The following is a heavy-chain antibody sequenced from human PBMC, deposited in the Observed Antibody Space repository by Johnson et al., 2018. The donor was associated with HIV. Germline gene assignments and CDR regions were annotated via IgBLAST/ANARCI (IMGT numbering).Heavy chain of an antibody. D-gene: IGHD6-13*01. CDR3: TTQQRADAFDI. J-gene: IGHJ3*02. V-gene: IGHV3-15*01. CDR2: IKSKTDAGTT. Sequence: VPLVESGGGVVQPGRSLRLSCAASGFTFSSYGMHWVRQAPGKGLEWVGRIKSKTDAGTTDYAAPVKGRFTISRDDSKNTLYLQMNSLKTEDTAVYYCTTQQRADAFDIWGQGTMVTVSS. CDR1: GFTFSSYG.